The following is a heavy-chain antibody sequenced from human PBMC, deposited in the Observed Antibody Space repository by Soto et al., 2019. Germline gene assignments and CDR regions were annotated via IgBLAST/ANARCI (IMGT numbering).Heavy chain of an antibody. J-gene: IGHJ5*02. D-gene: IGHD2-2*01. CDR1: GFTFSSFA. Sequence: QVQLVESGGGVVQPGRSLRLSCAASGFTFSSFAMHWVRQAPGKGLEWVAVISYDGSNEYYADSVKGRFTISRDNSKNTPYLQMNSLRTEDTAVYYCVREFGFCGSTNCPWGQGTLVTVSS. V-gene: IGHV3-30-3*01. CDR3: VREFGFCGSTNCP. CDR2: ISYDGSNE.